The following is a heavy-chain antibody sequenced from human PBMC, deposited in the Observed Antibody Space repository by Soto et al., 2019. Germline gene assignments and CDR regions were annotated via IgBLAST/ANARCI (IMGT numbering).Heavy chain of an antibody. D-gene: IGHD4-17*01. J-gene: IGHJ4*02. V-gene: IGHV4-31*03. Sequence: QVQLQESGPGLVKPSQTLSLTCTVSGGSISRGGYYWSWIRQHPGKGLEWIGYIYYSGSTYYNPSLKSRVTISVDTSKNQFSLKLSSVTAADTAVYYCARDRDGDYVFDYWGQGTLVTVSS. CDR3: ARDRDGDYVFDY. CDR1: GGSISRGGYY. CDR2: IYYSGST.